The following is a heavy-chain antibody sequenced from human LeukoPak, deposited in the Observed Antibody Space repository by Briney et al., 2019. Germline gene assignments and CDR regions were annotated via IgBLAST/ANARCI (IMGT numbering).Heavy chain of an antibody. CDR2: IYYSGST. CDR1: GGSISSYY. Sequence: SETLSLTCTVSGGSISSYYWSWIRQPPGKGLEWIGYIYYSGSTNYNPSLKSRVTISVDTSKNQFSLKLSSVTAADTAVYYCARCVVAMSEGGYFYDWGQGTLVTVSS. J-gene: IGHJ4*02. V-gene: IGHV4-59*01. D-gene: IGHD2-21*01. CDR3: ARCVVAMSEGGYFYD.